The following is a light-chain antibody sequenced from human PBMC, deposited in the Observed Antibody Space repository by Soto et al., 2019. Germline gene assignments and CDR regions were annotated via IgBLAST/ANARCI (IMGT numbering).Light chain of an antibody. CDR2: LGS. CDR3: MQALQPLFT. V-gene: IGKV2-28*01. J-gene: IGKJ3*01. Sequence: DIVMTQSPLSLPVTPGEPASISCRSSQSLLHSSGYNYLDCYLQKPGQSPQLLIYLGSNRASGVPDRFSGSGSGTYFTLKISRVEAEDVGVYYCMQALQPLFTFGPGTKVYIK. CDR1: QSLLHSSGYNY.